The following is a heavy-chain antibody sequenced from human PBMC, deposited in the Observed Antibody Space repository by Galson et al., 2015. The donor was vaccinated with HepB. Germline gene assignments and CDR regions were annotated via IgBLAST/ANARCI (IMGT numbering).Heavy chain of an antibody. V-gene: IGHV4-59*01. Sequence: ETLSLTCTVSGGSISSYYWSWIRQPPGKGLEWFGYIYYSGSTNYNPSLKSRVTISVDTSKNQFSLRLSSVTAADTAVYYCARGGAYGTDPWGQGTLVTVSS. CDR2: IYYSGST. CDR1: GGSISSYY. D-gene: IGHD1-26*01. CDR3: ARGGAYGTDP. J-gene: IGHJ5*02.